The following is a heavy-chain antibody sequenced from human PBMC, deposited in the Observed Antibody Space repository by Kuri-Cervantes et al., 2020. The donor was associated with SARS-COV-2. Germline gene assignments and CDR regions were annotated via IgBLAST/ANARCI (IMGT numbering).Heavy chain of an antibody. CDR3: ARHDSPKS. CDR2: INNDGSST. J-gene: IGHJ5*02. V-gene: IGHV3-74*01. D-gene: IGHD3-3*01. Sequence: GESLKISCAASGFTFSSYWMHWVRHAPGMGLVWVSRINNDGSSTSYADFVKGRVTISRDNAKNTAYLQIHSLRADDTAVYYCARHDSPKSWGQGTLVTVSS. CDR1: GFTFSSYW.